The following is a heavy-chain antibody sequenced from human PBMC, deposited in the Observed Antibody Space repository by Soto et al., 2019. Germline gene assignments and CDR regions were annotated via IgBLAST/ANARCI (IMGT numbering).Heavy chain of an antibody. CDR2: INPNSGGT. J-gene: IGHJ6*03. V-gene: IGHV1-2*04. CDR3: ARGSYGSGSFPQRLGYYYMDV. D-gene: IGHD3-10*01. Sequence: ASVKVSCKASGYTFTGYYMHWVRQAPGQGLEWMGWINPNSGGTNYAQKFQGWVTMTRDTSISTAYMELSRLRSDDTAVYYCARGSYGSGSFPQRLGYYYMDVWGKGTTVTVSS. CDR1: GYTFTGYY.